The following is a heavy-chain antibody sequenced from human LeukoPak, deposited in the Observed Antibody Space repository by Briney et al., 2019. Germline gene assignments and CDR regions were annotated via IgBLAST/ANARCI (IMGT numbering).Heavy chain of an antibody. CDR1: SNSISIYH. CDR2: IYHRGSA. CDR3: ARGGWSAFDI. J-gene: IGHJ3*02. Sequence: PSETLSLTCTISSNSISIYHWSWIRQSPGKGLEWIGNIYHRGSATYNPSLKSRVTISLDTSKNRFSMKLRSVTAADTAVYYCARGGWSAFDIWGQGTMVTVSS. D-gene: IGHD3-10*01. V-gene: IGHV4-59*01.